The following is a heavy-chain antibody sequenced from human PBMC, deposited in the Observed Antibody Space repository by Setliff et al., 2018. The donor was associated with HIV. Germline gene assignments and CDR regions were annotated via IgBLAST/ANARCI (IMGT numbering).Heavy chain of an antibody. CDR1: SGSFSGYY. V-gene: IGHV4-34*01. CDR3: AVGSQPRLAY. Sequence: SETLSLTCAVYSGSFSGYYWSWHRQPPVRGLEWIGEINQGGTTNYNTSLTSHATISVDRSKNQFSLKLSSVTAADSAVYYCAVGSQPRLAYWGQGTLVTVSS. J-gene: IGHJ4*02. D-gene: IGHD5-18*01. CDR2: INQGGTT.